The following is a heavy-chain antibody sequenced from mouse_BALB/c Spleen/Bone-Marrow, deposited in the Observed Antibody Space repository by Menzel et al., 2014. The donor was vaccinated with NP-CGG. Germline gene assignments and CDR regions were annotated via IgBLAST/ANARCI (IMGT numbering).Heavy chain of an antibody. V-gene: IGHV5-6-3*01. Sequence: EVQRVESGGGLVQPGGSLELSCAASGFTFSSYGMSWVRQTPDKRLELVATINSNGGSTYYPDSVKGRFTISRDNAKNTLYLQMSSLKSEDTAMYYCARVSYYAMDYWGQGTSVTVSS. CDR3: ARVSYYAMDY. CDR1: GFTFSSYG. J-gene: IGHJ4*01. CDR2: INSNGGST.